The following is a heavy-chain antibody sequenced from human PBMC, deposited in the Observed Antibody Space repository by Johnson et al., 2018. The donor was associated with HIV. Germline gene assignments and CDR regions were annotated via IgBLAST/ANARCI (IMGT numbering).Heavy chain of an antibody. CDR1: GFTFSSYA. V-gene: IGHV3-48*04. Sequence: EKLVESGGGLVQPGGSLRLSCAASGFTFSSYAMHWVRQAPGKGLEWVSYISSSGGTIYYADSVKGRFSISRDNAKNSLYLQMNSLRAEDTAVYYCARDRGYWDAFDIWGQGTMVIVSS. J-gene: IGHJ3*02. CDR3: ARDRGYWDAFDI. CDR2: ISSSGGTI. D-gene: IGHD3-22*01.